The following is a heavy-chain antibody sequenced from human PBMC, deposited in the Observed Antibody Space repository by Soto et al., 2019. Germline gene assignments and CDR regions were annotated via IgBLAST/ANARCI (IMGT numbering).Heavy chain of an antibody. Sequence: QVQLQESGPGLVKPSQTLSLTCTVSGGSISSGGYYWSWIRQHPGKGLEWIGYIYYSGSTYYNPSLKSRVTISVDTSKNQFSLKLSSVTAAVTAVYYCARDTGIAVAGFDYWGQGTLVTVSS. CDR2: IYYSGST. CDR1: GGSISSGGYY. V-gene: IGHV4-31*03. D-gene: IGHD6-19*01. CDR3: ARDTGIAVAGFDY. J-gene: IGHJ4*02.